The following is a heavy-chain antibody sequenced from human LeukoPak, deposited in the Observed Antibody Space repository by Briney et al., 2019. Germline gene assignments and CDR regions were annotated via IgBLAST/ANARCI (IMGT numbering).Heavy chain of an antibody. Sequence: SETLSLTCTVSGGSISSGGYYWSWIRQHPGKGLEWIGYIYYSGSTYYNPSLKSQVTISVDTSKNQFSLKLSSVTVADTAVYYCARGGSNYYDSNWFDPWGQGTLVTVSS. J-gene: IGHJ5*02. D-gene: IGHD3-22*01. CDR3: ARGGSNYYDSNWFDP. CDR2: IYYSGST. CDR1: GGSISSGGYY. V-gene: IGHV4-31*01.